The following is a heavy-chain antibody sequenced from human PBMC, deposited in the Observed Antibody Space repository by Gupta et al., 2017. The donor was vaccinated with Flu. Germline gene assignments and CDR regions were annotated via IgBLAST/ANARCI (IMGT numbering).Heavy chain of an antibody. CDR3: ARHNTDCSGGSCYYYYYMDV. V-gene: IGHV4-59*08. J-gene: IGHJ6*03. D-gene: IGHD2-15*01. Sequence: IRHPQGKGLEWSGYIYYRGSTNYNPPLKSRVTISVDTSKNQCSLKLSSVTADDTAVYYCARHNTDCSGGSCYYYYYMDVWGKGTTGNVA. CDR2: IYYRGST.